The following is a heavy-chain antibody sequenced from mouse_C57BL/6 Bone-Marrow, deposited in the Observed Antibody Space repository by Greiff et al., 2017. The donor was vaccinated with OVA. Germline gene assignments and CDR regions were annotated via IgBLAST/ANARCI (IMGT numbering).Heavy chain of an antibody. CDR3: ARLRGLIYFDV. D-gene: IGHD1-3*01. J-gene: IGHJ1*03. Sequence: VQLQQSGAELVRPGPSVKVSCKASGYAFTNYLIEWVKQRPGQGLEWIGVINPGSGGTNYNEKFKGKATLTADKSSSTAYMQLSSLTSEDSAVYFCARLRGLIYFDVWGTGTTVTVSS. V-gene: IGHV1-54*01. CDR2: INPGSGGT. CDR1: GYAFTNYL.